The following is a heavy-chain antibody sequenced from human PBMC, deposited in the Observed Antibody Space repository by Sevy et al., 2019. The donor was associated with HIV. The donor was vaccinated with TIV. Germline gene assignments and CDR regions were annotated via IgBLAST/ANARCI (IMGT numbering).Heavy chain of an antibody. V-gene: IGHV3-74*03. CDR2: INSDGSST. Sequence: GGSLRLSCAASGFSFSIYWMHWVRQVPGKGLVWVSRINSDGSSTTYADSVKGRFTFSRDNAKNTLFLQMNSLRVEDTAVYYCVREGVGGYSYSLDCWGQGTLVTVSS. J-gene: IGHJ4*02. CDR3: VREGVGGYSYSLDC. CDR1: GFSFSIYW. D-gene: IGHD5-18*01.